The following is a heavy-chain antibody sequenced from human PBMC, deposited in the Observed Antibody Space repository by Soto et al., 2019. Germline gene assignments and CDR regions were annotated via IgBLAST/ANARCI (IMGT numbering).Heavy chain of an antibody. CDR2: IYYSGST. V-gene: IGHV4-39*01. D-gene: IGHD3-3*01. CDR3: ASSNTYYDFWSGHWFDP. CDR1: GGSISSSSYY. Sequence: ASETLSLTCTVSGGSISSSSYYWGWIRQPPGKGLEWIGSIYYSGSTYYNPSLKSRVTISVDTSKNQFSLKLSSVTAADTAVYYCASSNTYYDFWSGHWFDPWGQGTLVTVSS. J-gene: IGHJ5*02.